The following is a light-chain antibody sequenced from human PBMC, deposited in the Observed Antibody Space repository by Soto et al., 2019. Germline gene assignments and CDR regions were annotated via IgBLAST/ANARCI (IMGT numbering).Light chain of an antibody. CDR1: SSDVGRYNY. Sequence: QSALTQPASVSGSPGQSITISGTGTSSDVGRYNYVSWYQQHPGKAPKLMIYDVNNRPSGVSNRFSGSKSGNTASLTISGLQAEDEADYYCSSYTSSSTRVVFGGGTKVTVL. V-gene: IGLV2-14*01. CDR3: SSYTSSSTRVV. J-gene: IGLJ2*01. CDR2: DVN.